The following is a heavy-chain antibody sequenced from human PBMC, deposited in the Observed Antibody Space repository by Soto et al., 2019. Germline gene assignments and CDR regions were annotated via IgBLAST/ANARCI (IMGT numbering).Heavy chain of an antibody. J-gene: IGHJ6*02. Sequence: PGGSLRLSCAASGFTFSSYGMHWVRQAPGKGLEWVAVISYDGSNKYYADSVKGRFTISRDNSKNTLYLQMNSLRAEDTAVYYCASLPSIGYCSSTSCYNSYYYYGMDVWGQGTTVTVS. CDR3: ASLPSIGYCSSTSCYNSYYYYGMDV. CDR2: ISYDGSNK. CDR1: GFTFSSYG. D-gene: IGHD2-2*02. V-gene: IGHV3-30*19.